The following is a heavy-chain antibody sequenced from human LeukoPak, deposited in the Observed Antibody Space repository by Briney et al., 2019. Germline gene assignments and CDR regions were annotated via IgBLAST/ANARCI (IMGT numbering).Heavy chain of an antibody. V-gene: IGHV3-23*01. CDR1: GFTFSSYA. Sequence: PGGSLRLSCAASGFTFSSYAMSWVRQAPGKGLEWVSAISGSGGSTYHADSVKGRFTISRDNSKNTLYLQMNSLRAEDTAVYYCAKVTAGDYFPHPHNYYGMDVWGQGTTVTVSS. CDR3: AKVTAGDYFPHPHNYYGMDV. D-gene: IGHD4-17*01. J-gene: IGHJ6*02. CDR2: ISGSGGST.